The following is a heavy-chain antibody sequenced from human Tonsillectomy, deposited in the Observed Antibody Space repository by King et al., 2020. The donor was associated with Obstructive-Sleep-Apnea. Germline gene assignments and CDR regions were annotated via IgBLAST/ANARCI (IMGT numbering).Heavy chain of an antibody. D-gene: IGHD1-20*01. J-gene: IGHJ4*02. V-gene: IGHV3-30*02. CDR1: GFTFSSYG. CDR3: AKDQWFGSVNWNPGYPDY. CDR2: IRYDGSNK. Sequence: VQLVESGGGVVQPGRSLRLSCAASGFTFSSYGMHWVRQAPGKGLEWVAFIRYDGSNKYYAGSVKGRFTIPRDNSKNTLYLQMNSLGAEDTAVYYCAKDQWFGSVNWNPGYPDYWGQGTLVTVSS.